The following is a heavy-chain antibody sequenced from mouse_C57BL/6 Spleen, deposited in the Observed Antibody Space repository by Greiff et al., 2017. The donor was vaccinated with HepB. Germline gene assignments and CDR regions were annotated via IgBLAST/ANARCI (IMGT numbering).Heavy chain of an antibody. CDR1: GFTFSDYG. Sequence: EVKLMESGGGLVQPGGSLKLSCAASGFTFSDYGMAWVRQAPRKGPEWVAFISNLAYSIYYADTVTGRFTISRENAKNTLYLEMSSLRSEDTAMYYCARKGLEAMDYWGQGTSVTVSS. D-gene: IGHD2-13*01. V-gene: IGHV5-15*01. CDR3: ARKGLEAMDY. CDR2: ISNLAYSI. J-gene: IGHJ4*01.